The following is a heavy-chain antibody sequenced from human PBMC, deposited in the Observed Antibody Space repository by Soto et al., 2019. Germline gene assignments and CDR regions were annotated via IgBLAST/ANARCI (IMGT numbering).Heavy chain of an antibody. D-gene: IGHD2-21*02. CDR1: GYTVTGYD. J-gene: IGHJ6*02. Sequence: ASVKVSCKASGYTVTGYDIHWVRQATGQGLEWMGWMNPNTGYTANAQKFQGRVTMTRNISISTVYMELSSLSSEDTAVYYCARAYCGGDCGLAASYYYYGMDVWGQ. CDR3: ARAYCGGDCGLAASYYYYGMDV. V-gene: IGHV1-8*01. CDR2: MNPNTGYT.